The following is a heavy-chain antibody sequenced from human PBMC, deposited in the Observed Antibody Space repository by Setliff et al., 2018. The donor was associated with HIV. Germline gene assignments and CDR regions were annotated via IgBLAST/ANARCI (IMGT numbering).Heavy chain of an antibody. D-gene: IGHD2-15*01. CDR3: ARGLPDCSGGNCYPYRFDY. J-gene: IGHJ4*02. V-gene: IGHV1-8*01. CDR2: MNPNIGKT. Sequence: ASVKVSCKASGYTFTSYGLSWVRQAPGQGLEWMGWMNPNIGKTAYAQKFQGRVTMTRNTSISTAYMELSSLRSDDTAVYYCARGLPDCSGGNCYPYRFDYWGQGTLVTVSS. CDR1: GYTFTSYG.